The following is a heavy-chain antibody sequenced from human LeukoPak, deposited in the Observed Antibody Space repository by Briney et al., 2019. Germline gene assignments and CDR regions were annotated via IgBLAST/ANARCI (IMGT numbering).Heavy chain of an antibody. CDR1: GGSISIGSYY. CDR3: ARDLYCGGDCYHWYFDL. D-gene: IGHD2-21*02. J-gene: IGHJ2*01. V-gene: IGHV4-31*03. Sequence: SETLSLTCTVSGGSISIGSYYWIWIRQHPGKGLEWIGSIYYSGTTYYNPSLKSRLTISVDTSETQFSLKLSSVTAADTAVYYCARDLYCGGDCYHWYFDLWGRGTLVTVSS. CDR2: IYYSGTT.